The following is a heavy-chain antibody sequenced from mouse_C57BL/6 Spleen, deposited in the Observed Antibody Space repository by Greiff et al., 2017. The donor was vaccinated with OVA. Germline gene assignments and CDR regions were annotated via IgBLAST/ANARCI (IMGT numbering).Heavy chain of an antibody. CDR1: GFTFSDSG. CDR2: ISSGSSTI. CDR3: ARLATVVGDYAMDY. V-gene: IGHV5-17*01. D-gene: IGHD1-1*01. J-gene: IGHJ4*01. Sequence: EVQLQESGGGLVKPGGSLKLSCAASGFTFSDSGMHWVRQAPEKGLEWVAYISSGSSTIYYADTVKGRFTISRDNAKNTLFLQMTSLRSEDTAMYYCARLATVVGDYAMDYWGQGTSVTVSS.